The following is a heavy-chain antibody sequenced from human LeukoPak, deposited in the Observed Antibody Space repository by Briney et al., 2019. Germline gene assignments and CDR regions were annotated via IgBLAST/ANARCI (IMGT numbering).Heavy chain of an antibody. CDR1: GYTFASYY. V-gene: IGHV1-46*01. Sequence: ASVKVSCKASGYTFASYYMHWVRQAPGQGLEWMGIINPSGGSTSYAQKFQGRVTITADESTSTAYMELSSLRSEDTAVYYCARGVWGYCTNGVCPPDYWGQGTLVTVSS. CDR2: INPSGGST. CDR3: ARGVWGYCTNGVCPPDY. D-gene: IGHD2-8*01. J-gene: IGHJ4*02.